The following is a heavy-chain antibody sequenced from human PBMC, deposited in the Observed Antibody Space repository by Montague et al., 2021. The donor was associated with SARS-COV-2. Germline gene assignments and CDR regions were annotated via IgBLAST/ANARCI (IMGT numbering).Heavy chain of an antibody. CDR3: ARESGYCISTSCYWDVYYGMDV. CDR1: GFTLSGYS. D-gene: IGHD2-2*03. CDR2: ISSSSYTI. V-gene: IGHV3-48*02. J-gene: IGHJ6*02. Sequence: SLRLSCAASGFTLSGYSMYWVRQAPGKGLVWVSHISSSSYTIYYADSVKGRFTISRDNAKNSLYLQMNSLRDEDTAVYSCARESGYCISTSCYWDVYYGMDVWGQGTTVTVSS.